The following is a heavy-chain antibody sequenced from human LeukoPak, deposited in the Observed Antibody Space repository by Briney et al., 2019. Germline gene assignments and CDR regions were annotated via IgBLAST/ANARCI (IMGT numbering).Heavy chain of an antibody. D-gene: IGHD3-3*01. CDR2: IYNSGTT. CDR1: GGSINNYC. J-gene: IGHJ5*02. V-gene: IGHV4-4*09. CDR3: ATSYDAKTAPYDL. Sequence: SETLSLTCTVSGGSINNYCWSWVRQAPGKGLEWIGYIYNSGTTDYNPSLRGRVTMSLDTSKNQLSMDLKFLTTADTAIYYCATSYDAKTAPYDLWGQGTLVTVSS.